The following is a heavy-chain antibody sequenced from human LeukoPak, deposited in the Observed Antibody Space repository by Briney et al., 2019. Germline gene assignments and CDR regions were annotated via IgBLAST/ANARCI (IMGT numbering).Heavy chain of an antibody. CDR1: GGTFSSYA. J-gene: IGHJ4*02. CDR2: IIPILGIA. Sequence: SVKVSCKASGGTFSSYAISWVRQAPGQGLEWMGRIIPILGIANYAQKFQGRVTITADKSTSTAYMELSSLRSEDTAVYYCAWNYGITPHYFDYWGQGTLVTVSS. CDR3: AWNYGITPHYFDY. V-gene: IGHV1-69*04. D-gene: IGHD1-7*01.